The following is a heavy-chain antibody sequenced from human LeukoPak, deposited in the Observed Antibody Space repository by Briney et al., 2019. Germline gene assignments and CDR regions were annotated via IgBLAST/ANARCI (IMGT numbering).Heavy chain of an antibody. CDR2: INPNSGGT. D-gene: IGHD3-3*01. Sequence: ASVKVSCKASGYTFTSYGISWVRQAPGQGLEWMGWINPNSGGTNYAQKFQGRVTMTRDTSISTAYMELSRLRSDDTAVYYCARGAPAYYDFWSGYYPLGFDYWGQGTLVTVSS. J-gene: IGHJ4*02. CDR1: GYTFTSYG. CDR3: ARGAPAYYDFWSGYYPLGFDY. V-gene: IGHV1-2*02.